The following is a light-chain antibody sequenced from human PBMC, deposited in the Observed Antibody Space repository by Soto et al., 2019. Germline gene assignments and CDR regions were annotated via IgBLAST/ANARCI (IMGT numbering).Light chain of an antibody. J-gene: IGKJ5*01. V-gene: IGKV1-12*01. Sequence: IRMTQSPSSVSASLEDTETIPCRASQDFSSWLAWYQRKPGEAPKLLIYTASSLQSGVPSRFSGSGSGTDFTLTISSLQPEDFATYYCQQNHSCPITFGQGTRLEI. CDR3: QQNHSCPIT. CDR1: QDFSSW. CDR2: TAS.